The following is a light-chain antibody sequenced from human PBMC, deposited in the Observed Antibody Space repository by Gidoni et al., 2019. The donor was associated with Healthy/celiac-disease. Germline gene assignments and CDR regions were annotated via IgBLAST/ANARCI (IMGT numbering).Light chain of an antibody. CDR3: QTWGTGIRV. CDR1: SGHSSYA. V-gene: IGLV4-69*01. CDR2: LNSDGSH. Sequence: QLLLTQSPSASASLGASVKLTCTLSSGHSSYAIAWHQQQPEKGPRYLMKLNSDGSHSKGDGIPDRFSGSSSGAERYLTISSLQSEDEAEYYCQTWGTGIRVFGGGTKLTVL. J-gene: IGLJ3*02.